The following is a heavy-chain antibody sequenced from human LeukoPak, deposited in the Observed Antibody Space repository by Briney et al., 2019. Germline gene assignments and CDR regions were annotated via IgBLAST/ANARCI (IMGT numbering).Heavy chain of an antibody. CDR3: ARMKYSSSSYYYMDV. J-gene: IGHJ6*03. CDR1: GYTFTSYY. Sequence: ASVKVYCKASGYTFTSYYMHWVRQAPGQGLEWMGIINPSGGSTSYAQKFQGRVTMTRDMSTSTVYMELSSLRSEDTAVYYCARMKYSSSSYYYMDVWGKGTTVTVSS. D-gene: IGHD6-6*01. CDR2: INPSGGST. V-gene: IGHV1-46*01.